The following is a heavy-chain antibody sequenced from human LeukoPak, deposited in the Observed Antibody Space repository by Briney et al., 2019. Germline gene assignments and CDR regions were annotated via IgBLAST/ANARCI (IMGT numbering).Heavy chain of an antibody. V-gene: IGHV4-59*08. J-gene: IGHJ4*02. CDR1: GGSISSYY. Sequence: SETLSLTCTVSGGSISSYYWSWIRRPPGKGLEWIGNIYNSGSTNYNPSLKSRVTISVDSSKKQFSLKLISVTAADTAVYYCARQGGYASPFDHWGQGTLVTVSS. CDR2: IYNSGST. CDR3: ARQGGYASPFDH. D-gene: IGHD5-12*01.